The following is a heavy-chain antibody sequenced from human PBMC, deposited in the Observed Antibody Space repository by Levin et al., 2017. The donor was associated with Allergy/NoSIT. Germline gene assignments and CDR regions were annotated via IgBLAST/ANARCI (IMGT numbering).Heavy chain of an antibody. CDR2: ISGSGTTI. V-gene: IGHV3-48*03. J-gene: IGHJ6*02. Sequence: PGGSLRLSCAASGFTLSSFTLSSYEMNWVRQTPGKGLEWVSYISGSGTTIYYADSVKGRFTISRDNAKTSLYLQMNSLRAEDTAVYYCARNWRHCTNGVCSNSYYYGMDVWGQGTTVTVSS. D-gene: IGHD2-8*01. CDR3: ARNWRHCTNGVCSNSYYYGMDV. CDR1: GFTL.